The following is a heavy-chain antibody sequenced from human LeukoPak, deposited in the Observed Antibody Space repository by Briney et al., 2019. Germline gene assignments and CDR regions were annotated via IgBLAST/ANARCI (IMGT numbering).Heavy chain of an antibody. J-gene: IGHJ4*02. CDR2: INPNSGGT. Sequence: ASVKVSCKASGYTFIGHYIHWVRQAPGQGLEWMGWINPNSGGTNYAQKFQGRVTMTRDTSISITYMELSRLRSDDTAVYYCARVRDGYNWLFDYWGQGTLVTVSS. CDR1: GYTFIGHY. V-gene: IGHV1-2*02. CDR3: ARVRDGYNWLFDY. D-gene: IGHD5-24*01.